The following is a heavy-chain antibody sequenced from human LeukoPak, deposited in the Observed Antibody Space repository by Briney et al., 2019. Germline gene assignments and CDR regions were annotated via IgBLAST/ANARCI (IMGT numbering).Heavy chain of an antibody. D-gene: IGHD6-13*01. CDR2: FIPNVGTA. V-gene: IGHV1-69*01. Sequence: GSSVTVSYKASGGTFSSYAISWVRQAPGQGLEGMGGFIPNVGTANDDKKFKGRVTITADESTSTAYMELSSLRSEDTAVYYCARGSYSSRNIDYWGQGTLVTVSS. CDR3: ARGSYSSRNIDY. J-gene: IGHJ4*02. CDR1: GGTFSSYA.